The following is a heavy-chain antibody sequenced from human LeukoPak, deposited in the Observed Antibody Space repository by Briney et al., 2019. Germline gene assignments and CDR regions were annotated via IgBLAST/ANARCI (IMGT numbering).Heavy chain of an antibody. J-gene: IGHJ4*02. CDR1: GFTFSSYA. CDR3: AKTQSSSWYFDY. Sequence: GGSLRLSCAASGFTFSSYAMSWVSQAPGKGLEWVSAISGSGGSTYYADSVKGRFTISRDNSKNTLYLQMNSLRAEDTAVYYCAKTQSSSWYFDYWGQGTLVTVSS. D-gene: IGHD6-13*01. CDR2: ISGSGGST. V-gene: IGHV3-23*01.